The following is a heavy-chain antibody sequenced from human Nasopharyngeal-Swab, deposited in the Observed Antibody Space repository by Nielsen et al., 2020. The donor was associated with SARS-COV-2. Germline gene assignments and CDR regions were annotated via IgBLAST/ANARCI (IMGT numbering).Heavy chain of an antibody. J-gene: IGHJ4*02. D-gene: IGHD6-19*01. Sequence: VRQAPGKGLEWVSYISSSDSTTYYADSVKGRFTISRDNAKNSLYLQMNSLRVEDTGVYYCARADSSGWFSSDWGRGTLVTVSS. V-gene: IGHV3-48*03. CDR3: ARADSSGWFSSD. CDR2: ISSSDSTT.